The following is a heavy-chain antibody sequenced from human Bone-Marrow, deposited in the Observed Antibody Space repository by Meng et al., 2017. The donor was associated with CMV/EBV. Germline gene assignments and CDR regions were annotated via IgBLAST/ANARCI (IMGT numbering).Heavy chain of an antibody. V-gene: IGHV3-23*01. D-gene: IGHD6-13*01. J-gene: IGHJ4*02. CDR3: AKGGSSSSFLRTYYFDY. CDR2: ISGSGGST. Sequence: GGSLRLSCAASGFTFSSYAMSWVRQAPGKGLEWVSAISGSGGSTYYADSVKGRFTISRDNSKSTLYLQMNSLRAEDTAVYYCAKGGSSSSFLRTYYFDYWGQGTLVTVSS. CDR1: GFTFSSYA.